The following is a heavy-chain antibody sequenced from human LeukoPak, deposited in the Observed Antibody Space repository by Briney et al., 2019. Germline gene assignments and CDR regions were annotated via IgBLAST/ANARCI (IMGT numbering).Heavy chain of an antibody. CDR1: GFTFSTYS. CDR2: ICSSSSYI. Sequence: GGSLRLSCAASGFTFSTYSMNWVRQAPGKGLEWGSSICSSSSYIFYADSVKGRFTISRDNAKNSLYLQMNSLRAEDTAVYYCTRAPPPIQLERPGTYDYWGQGTLVTVSS. J-gene: IGHJ4*02. CDR3: TRAPPPIQLERPGTYDY. D-gene: IGHD1-1*01. V-gene: IGHV3-21*01.